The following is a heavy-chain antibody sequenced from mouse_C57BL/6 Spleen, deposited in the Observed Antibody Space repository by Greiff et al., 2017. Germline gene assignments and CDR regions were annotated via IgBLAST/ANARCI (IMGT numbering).Heavy chain of an antibody. J-gene: IGHJ4*01. D-gene: IGHD3-2*01. V-gene: IGHV1-9*01. CDR2: ILPGSGST. CDR1: GYTFTGYW. CDR3: ARSRTKTALGACAMDY. Sequence: VQLQQSGAELMKPGASVKLSCKATGYTFTGYWIEWVKQRPGHGLEWIGEILPGSGSTNYNQKFKGKATFPADTSSNTAYLQLSHLTTQDSAVYNSARSRTKTALGACAMDYWGQGTAVTVSA.